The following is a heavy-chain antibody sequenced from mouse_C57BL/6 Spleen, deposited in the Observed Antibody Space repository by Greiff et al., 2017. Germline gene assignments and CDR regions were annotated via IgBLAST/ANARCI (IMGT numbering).Heavy chain of an antibody. Sequence: EVNVVESEGGSVQPGSSMKLSCTASGFTFSDYYMAWVRQVPEKGLEWVANINYDGSSTYYLDSLKSRFIISRDNAKNILYLQMSSLKSEDTATYYCAREGTGYFDYWGQGTTLTVSS. D-gene: IGHD4-1*01. CDR2: INYDGSST. J-gene: IGHJ2*01. CDR1: GFTFSDYY. V-gene: IGHV5-16*01. CDR3: AREGTGYFDY.